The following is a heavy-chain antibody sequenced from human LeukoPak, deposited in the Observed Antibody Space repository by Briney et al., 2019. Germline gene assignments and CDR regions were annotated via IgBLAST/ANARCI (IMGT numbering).Heavy chain of an antibody. D-gene: IGHD1-7*01. CDR1: GYSFTNYW. CDR3: ARHAWDGTPHRWFDP. V-gene: IGHV5-51*01. Sequence: GESLKISCKASGYSFTNYWIGWVRQIPGRGLEWMGIINPPNSDAKYSPSFQGQATISVDKSISTAYLQWTSLKASDNAIYYCARHAWDGTPHRWFDPWGQGTRVTVSS. CDR2: INPPNSDA. J-gene: IGHJ5*02.